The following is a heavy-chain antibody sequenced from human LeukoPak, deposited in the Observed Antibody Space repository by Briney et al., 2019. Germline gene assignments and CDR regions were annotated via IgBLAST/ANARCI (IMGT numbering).Heavy chain of an antibody. CDR2: FDPEDGET. CDR3: ATEWGDYGGNPPLDY. Sequence: ASVKVSCKVSGYTLTELSMHWVRQAPGKGLEWMGGFDPEDGETIYAQKFQGRVTMTEDTSTDTAYMELSSLRSEDTAVYYCATEWGDYGGNPPLDYWGQGTLVTVSS. V-gene: IGHV1-24*01. J-gene: IGHJ4*02. D-gene: IGHD4-23*01. CDR1: GYTLTELS.